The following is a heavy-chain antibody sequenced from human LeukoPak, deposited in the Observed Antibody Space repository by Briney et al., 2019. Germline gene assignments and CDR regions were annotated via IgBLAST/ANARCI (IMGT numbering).Heavy chain of an antibody. CDR2: ISSSGSTI. CDR3: ARAAEVDRHASPRYYFDY. V-gene: IGHV3-48*03. J-gene: IGHJ4*02. Sequence: GGSLRLSCAASGFTFSSYEMNWVHQAPGKGLEWVSYISSSGSTIYYADSVKGRFTISRDNAKNSLYLQMNSLRAEDTAVYYCARAAEVDRHASPRYYFDYWGQGTLVTVSS. CDR1: GFTFSSYE.